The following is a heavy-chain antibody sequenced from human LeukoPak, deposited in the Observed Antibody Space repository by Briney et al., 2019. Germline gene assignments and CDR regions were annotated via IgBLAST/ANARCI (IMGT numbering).Heavy chain of an antibody. V-gene: IGHV3-23*01. J-gene: IGHJ4*02. CDR1: GFTFSSYA. Sequence: PGGSLRLSCAASGFTFSSYAMSWVRQAPGKGLGWVSAISGSGTSTWYADSVKGRFTISRDNSNNTLYLQMNSLRADDTAEYYCAKGSAAIRPYYFDYWGQGTLVIVSS. CDR2: ISGSGTST. D-gene: IGHD6-13*01. CDR3: AKGSAAIRPYYFDY.